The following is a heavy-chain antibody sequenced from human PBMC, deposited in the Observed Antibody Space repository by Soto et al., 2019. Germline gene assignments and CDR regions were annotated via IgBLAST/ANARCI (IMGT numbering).Heavy chain of an antibody. J-gene: IGHJ6*02. CDR1: GYTFTGYY. V-gene: IGHV1-18*04. CDR3: ARIGQDIVVVPAAMDYYYGMDV. Sequence: ASVKVSCKASGYTFTGYYMHWVRQAPGQGLEWMGWISAYNGNTNYAQKLQGRVTMTTDTSTSTAYMELRSLRSDDTAVYYCARIGQDIVVVPAAMDYYYGMDVWGQGTTVTVSS. D-gene: IGHD2-2*01. CDR2: ISAYNGNT.